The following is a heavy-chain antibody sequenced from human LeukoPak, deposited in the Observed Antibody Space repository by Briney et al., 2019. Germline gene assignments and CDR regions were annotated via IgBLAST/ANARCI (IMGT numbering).Heavy chain of an antibody. CDR2: VSGGGYST. CDR3: AKSVVVITFRFDD. Sequence: GGSLRLSCAASGFTFNSFAMNWVRQAPGKGLEWVSVVSGGGYSTYYADSVKGRFTISRDNSKNMVYLQMNSLRADDTAVYYCAKSVVVITFRFDDWGQGALVTVSS. D-gene: IGHD2-15*01. CDR1: GFTFNSFA. V-gene: IGHV3-23*01. J-gene: IGHJ4*02.